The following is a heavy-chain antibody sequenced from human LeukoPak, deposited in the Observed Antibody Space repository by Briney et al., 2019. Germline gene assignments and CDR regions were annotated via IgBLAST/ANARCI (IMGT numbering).Heavy chain of an antibody. CDR2: IYYSGST. CDR3: ARWGHQRGPNAFDI. Sequence: PSETLSLTCTVSGGSISSGGYYWSWIRQHPGKGLEWIGYIYYSGSTYYTPSLKSRVTISVDTSKNQFSLKLSSVTAADTAVYYCARWGHQRGPNAFDIWGQGTMVTVSS. CDR1: GGSISSGGYY. V-gene: IGHV4-31*03. D-gene: IGHD7-27*01. J-gene: IGHJ3*02.